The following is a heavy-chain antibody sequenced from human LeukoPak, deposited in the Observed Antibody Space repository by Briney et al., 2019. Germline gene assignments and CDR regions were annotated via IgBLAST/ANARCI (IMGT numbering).Heavy chain of an antibody. CDR1: GYSFTSYW. Sequence: GESLKISCQGSGYSFTSYWLAWVRQKPGKGLEWMGIIYPGDSDTRYSPSFQGQVTISADKSISTAYLQWSSLEASDTAVYYCARVWGDYKQVFDFWGQGTLVTVSS. V-gene: IGHV5-51*01. CDR3: ARVWGDYKQVFDF. D-gene: IGHD4-17*01. J-gene: IGHJ4*02. CDR2: IYPGDSDT.